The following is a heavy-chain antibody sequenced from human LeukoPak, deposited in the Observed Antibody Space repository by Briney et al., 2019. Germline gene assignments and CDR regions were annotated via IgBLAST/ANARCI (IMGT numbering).Heavy chain of an antibody. Sequence: GASVKVSCKASGGTFSRYGISWVRQARGQGLEWMGGIIPLFGTANYAQEFQGRVTITADESTSTTYMELRSLRSEDTAIYYCAREWNYESSGFFYYYWGQGTLVTVSS. V-gene: IGHV1-69*13. J-gene: IGHJ4*02. CDR3: AREWNYESSGFFYYY. CDR2: IIPLFGTA. CDR1: GGTFSRYG. D-gene: IGHD3-22*01.